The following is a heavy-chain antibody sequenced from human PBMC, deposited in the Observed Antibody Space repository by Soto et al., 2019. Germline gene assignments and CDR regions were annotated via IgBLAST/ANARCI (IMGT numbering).Heavy chain of an antibody. CDR3: ATGDGNFHDAFDI. V-gene: IGHV1-8*01. CDR1: GYSLTNYD. CDR2: KNPNSGNT. Sequence: ASVKVSCKASGYSLTNYDIHWVRQATGQGLEWMGRKNPNSGNTGYAEKFQGRVTMPRNTSIGTDYMELSSLRSEDTAVYYCATGDGNFHDAFDIRGQGTMVTVSS. D-gene: IGHD1-7*01. J-gene: IGHJ3*02.